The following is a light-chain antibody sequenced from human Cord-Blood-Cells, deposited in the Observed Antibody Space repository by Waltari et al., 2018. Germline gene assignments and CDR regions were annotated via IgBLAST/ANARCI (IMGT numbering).Light chain of an antibody. CDR3: QQYNSYS. Sequence: DIQMTQSPSTLSASVGDRVTITSRASQSISSWLAWYQQKPGKAPKLLIYKASSLERGVPSRFSGSGSGTEFTLTISSLQPDDFATYYCQQYNSYSFGPGTKVDIK. J-gene: IGKJ3*01. CDR1: QSISSW. V-gene: IGKV1-5*03. CDR2: KAS.